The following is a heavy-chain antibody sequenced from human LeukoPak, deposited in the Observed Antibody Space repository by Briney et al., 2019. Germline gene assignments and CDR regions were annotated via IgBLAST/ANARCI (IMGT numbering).Heavy chain of an antibody. V-gene: IGHV4-34*01. CDR2: INHSGST. D-gene: IGHD2-21*02. CDR1: GGSVSGYY. CDR3: ARGVNIVVVTAIQGHYFDY. J-gene: IGHJ4*02. Sequence: SGTLSLTCAVYGGSVSGYYWSWIRQPPGKGLEWIGEINHSGSTNYNPSLKSRVTISVHTSKNQFSLKLSSVTAADTAVYYCARGVNIVVVTAIQGHYFDYWGQGTLVTVSS.